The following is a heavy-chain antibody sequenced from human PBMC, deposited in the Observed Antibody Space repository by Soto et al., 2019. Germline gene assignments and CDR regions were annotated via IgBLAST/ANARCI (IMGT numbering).Heavy chain of an antibody. CDR3: ARKGGGQLVRVNYYYYIDV. CDR2: MNPNGGNT. J-gene: IGHJ6*03. V-gene: IGHV1-8*01. Sequence: QVQLVQSGAEVKKPGASVKVSCKASGYTFTSYDINWVRQATGQGLEWMGWMNPNGGNTGYAEKFQRRVPMTGKTSLCTAYMELRSLKSEEPALYYCARKGGGQLVRVNYYYYIDVWGKGTTVTVSS. D-gene: IGHD6-13*01. CDR1: GYTFTSYD.